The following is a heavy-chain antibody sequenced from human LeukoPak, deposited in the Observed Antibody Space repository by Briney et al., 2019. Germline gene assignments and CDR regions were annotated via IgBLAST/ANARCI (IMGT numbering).Heavy chain of an antibody. CDR2: ITASGTAM. V-gene: IGHV3-48*02. CDR1: GFTFSSYF. Sequence: GGSLRLSCAASGFTFSSYFMNWVRQAPGRGLEWVSHITASGTAMFYADSVKGRFTISRDNAKNSLYLQMNSLRDEDTAVYYCASSGSYRFDYWGQGTLVTVSS. D-gene: IGHD1-26*01. CDR3: ASSGSYRFDY. J-gene: IGHJ4*02.